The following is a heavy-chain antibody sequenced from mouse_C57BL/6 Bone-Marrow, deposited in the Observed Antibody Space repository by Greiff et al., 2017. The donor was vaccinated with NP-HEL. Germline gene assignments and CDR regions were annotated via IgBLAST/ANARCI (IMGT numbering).Heavy chain of an antibody. Sequence: VQLQQSGAELVKPGASVKISCKASGYAFSSSWMNWVKQRPGKGLEWIGQIYPGDGDTNYNGKFKGKATLTADKYSSTAYMQLSSLNAEDSAVYFGSKDWNYFDYWGQGTTLTVSS. CDR1: GYAFSSSW. V-gene: IGHV1-80*01. J-gene: IGHJ2*01. CDR2: IYPGDGDT. D-gene: IGHD4-1*01. CDR3: SKDWNYFDY.